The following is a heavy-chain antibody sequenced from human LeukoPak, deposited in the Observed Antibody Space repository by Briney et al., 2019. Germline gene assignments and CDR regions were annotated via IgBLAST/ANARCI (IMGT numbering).Heavy chain of an antibody. Sequence: GGSLRLSCAASGFTLSSYAMSWVRQAPGKGLEWVSAISDSGNTYHADSVKGRFTISRDSSKDTLFLQMDRLRPEDAAVYYCAKAPVTTCRGAYCYPFDYWGQGTLVTVSS. CDR3: AKAPVTTCRGAYCYPFDY. CDR2: ISDSGNT. J-gene: IGHJ4*02. CDR1: GFTLSSYA. V-gene: IGHV3-23*01. D-gene: IGHD2-21*01.